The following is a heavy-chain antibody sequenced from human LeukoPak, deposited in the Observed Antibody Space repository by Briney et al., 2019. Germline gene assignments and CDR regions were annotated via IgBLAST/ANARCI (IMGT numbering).Heavy chain of an antibody. J-gene: IGHJ1*01. D-gene: IGHD2-21*02. CDR1: GGSFSGYY. Sequence: PSETLSLTCAVYGGSFSGYYWSWIRRPPGKGLEWIGEINHSGSTNYNPSLKSRVTISVDTSKNQFSLKLSSVTAADTAVYYCARGDGVVVTATPREYFQHWGQGTLVTVSS. V-gene: IGHV4-34*01. CDR2: INHSGST. CDR3: ARGDGVVVTATPREYFQH.